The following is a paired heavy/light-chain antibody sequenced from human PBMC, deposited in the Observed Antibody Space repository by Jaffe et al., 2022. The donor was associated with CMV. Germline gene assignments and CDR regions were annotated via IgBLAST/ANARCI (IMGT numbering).Light chain of an antibody. CDR3: QQYNMSPPRII. Sequence: EIVLTQSPGTLSLSPGERATLSCRASQSVSSSYLAWYQQRPGQAPRLLLYGASNRATGIPDRFSGSGSGTDFTLTISRMEPEDFAVYYCQQYNMSPPRIIFGQGTRLEIK. CDR2: GAS. CDR1: QSVSSSY. J-gene: IGKJ5*01. V-gene: IGKV3-20*01.
Heavy chain of an antibody. V-gene: IGHV3-11*01. CDR3: AGTVHTQTLYYFYAMGV. D-gene: IGHD4-17*01. Sequence: QAQLVESGGGLVKPGGSLRLSCTASGFAFSDHYMSWIRQTPGKGLEWLSYISISGNSIFYADSVRGRFTVSRDNAKNSVYLQMNGLRAEDTAVYYCAGTVHTQTLYYFYAMGVWGQGTTVAVSS. CDR1: GFAFSDHY. J-gene: IGHJ6*02. CDR2: ISISGNSI.